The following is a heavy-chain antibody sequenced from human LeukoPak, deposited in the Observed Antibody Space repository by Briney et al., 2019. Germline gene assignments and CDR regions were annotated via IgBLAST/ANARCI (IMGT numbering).Heavy chain of an antibody. Sequence: AETLSLTCTVSGGPISIFYWSWIQQPAPKGLDWIGRIHSSASIHHNPSLKSRVTLSVDTSKNQFSLKLTSVAAADTAVYYCARGTFKDGLDVWGQGTTVTVSS. V-gene: IGHV4-4*07. CDR2: IHSSASI. CDR1: GGPISIFY. CDR3: ARGTFKDGLDV. J-gene: IGHJ6*02. D-gene: IGHD2/OR15-2a*01.